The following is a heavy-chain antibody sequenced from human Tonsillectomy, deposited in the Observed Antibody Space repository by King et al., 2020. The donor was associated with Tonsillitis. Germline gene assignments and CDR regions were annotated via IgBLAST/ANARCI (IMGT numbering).Heavy chain of an antibody. CDR2: IYYSGST. CDR1: GGSISSYY. J-gene: IGHJ6*02. D-gene: IGHD3-22*01. CDR3: ARSAYYYYDSSGYIYGMDV. Sequence: VQLQESGPGLVKPSETLSLTCTVSGGSISSYYWSWIRQPPGKGLEWIGYIYYSGSTNYNPSLKSRVTISVDTSKNQFSLKLSSVTAADTAVYYCARSAYYYYDSSGYIYGMDVWGQGTTVTVSS. V-gene: IGHV4-59*01.